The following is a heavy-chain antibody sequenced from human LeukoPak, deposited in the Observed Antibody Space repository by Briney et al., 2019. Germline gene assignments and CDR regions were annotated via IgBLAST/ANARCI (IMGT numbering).Heavy chain of an antibody. Sequence: SQTLSLTCAVSGGSISSGGYSWSWIRQPLGKGLEWIGYIYHSGSTYYNPSLKSRVTISVDRSKNQFSLKLSSVTAADTAVYYCAREVAAAGLDYWGQGTLVTVSS. CDR2: IYHSGST. J-gene: IGHJ4*02. CDR1: GGSISSGGYS. V-gene: IGHV4-30-2*01. CDR3: AREVAAAGLDY. D-gene: IGHD6-13*01.